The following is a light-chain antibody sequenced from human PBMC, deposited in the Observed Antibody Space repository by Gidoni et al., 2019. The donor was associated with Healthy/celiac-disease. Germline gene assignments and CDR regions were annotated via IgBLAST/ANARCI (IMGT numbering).Light chain of an antibody. CDR3: QQRSNWPPGVFT. J-gene: IGKJ3*01. CDR1: QRVSSY. CDR2: DAS. Sequence: EIVLTQSPATLSLSPGNRAPLSCRASQRVSSYLAWYQQKPGQAPRLLIYDASNRATGIPARFSGSGSGTDFTLTISSLEPEDFAVYACQQRSNWPPGVFTFGPGTKVDIK. V-gene: IGKV3-11*01.